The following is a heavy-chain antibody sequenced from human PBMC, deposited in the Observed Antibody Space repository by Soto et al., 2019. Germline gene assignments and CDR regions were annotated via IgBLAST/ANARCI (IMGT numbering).Heavy chain of an antibody. CDR3: ARDLRITIFGVAGKKYFDY. J-gene: IGHJ4*02. Sequence: QVQLVQSGAEVKKPGASVKVSCKASGYTFTGYYMHWVRQAPGQGLEWMGWINPNSGGTNYAQKFQGRVTMTRDTSISTAYMDLSRLRSDDTAVYYCARDLRITIFGVAGKKYFDYWGQGTLVTVSS. D-gene: IGHD3-3*01. CDR1: GYTFTGYY. V-gene: IGHV1-2*02. CDR2: INPNSGGT.